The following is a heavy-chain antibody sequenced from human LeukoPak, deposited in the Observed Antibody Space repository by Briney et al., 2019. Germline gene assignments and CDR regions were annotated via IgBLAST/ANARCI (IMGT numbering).Heavy chain of an antibody. J-gene: IGHJ4*02. CDR2: IIPIFGTA. D-gene: IGHD3-22*01. V-gene: IGHV1-69*05. CDR3: ARHYDSSGYSLTAFDY. CDR1: GGTFSSYA. Sequence: SVKVSCKASGGTFSSYAISWVRQAPGQGLEWMGGIIPIFGTANYAQKFQGRVTITTDVSTSTAYMELSSLRSEDTAVYYCARHYDSSGYSLTAFDYWGQGTLVTVSS.